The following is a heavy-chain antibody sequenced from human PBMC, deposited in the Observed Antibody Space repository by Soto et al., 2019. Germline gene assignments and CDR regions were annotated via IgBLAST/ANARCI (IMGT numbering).Heavy chain of an antibody. CDR1: GGSFSGDY. V-gene: IGHV4-34*01. CDR2: ITHSGST. D-gene: IGHD3-9*01. J-gene: IGHJ5*02. Sequence: SETLSLTCAVYGGSFSGDYWSWIRQPPGTGLEWIGEITHSGSTNYNPSLKSRVTISVDPAKNQFYLKLSSVTAADTAVYYCARGGDYDILTGYSVYSKWFDPWGQGTLVTVSS. CDR3: ARGGDYDILTGYSVYSKWFDP.